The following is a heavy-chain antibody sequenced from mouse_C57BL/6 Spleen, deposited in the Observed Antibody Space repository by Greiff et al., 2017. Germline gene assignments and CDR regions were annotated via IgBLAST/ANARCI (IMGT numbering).Heavy chain of an antibody. Sequence: EVMLVESGGGLVKPGGSLKLSCAASGFTFSDYGMHWVRQAPEKGLEWVAYISSGSSTIYYADPVKGRFTISRDKAKNTLFLQMTSLRSEDTAMYYCARGGIRLPTLDYWGQGTTLTVSS. J-gene: IGHJ2*01. D-gene: IGHD5-1*01. V-gene: IGHV5-17*01. CDR3: ARGGIRLPTLDY. CDR1: GFTFSDYG. CDR2: ISSGSSTI.